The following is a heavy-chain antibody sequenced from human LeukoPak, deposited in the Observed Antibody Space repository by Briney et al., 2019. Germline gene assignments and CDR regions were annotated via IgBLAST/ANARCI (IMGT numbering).Heavy chain of an antibody. Sequence: SETLSLTCTVSGGSISSYYWSWIRQPPGKGLEWIGYIYTRGSTNYNPSLKSRVTISEDTSKNQFSLKPSSVTAADTAVYYCASITATYYYYYTDVWGKGTTVTVSS. V-gene: IGHV4-4*09. CDR1: GGSISSYY. CDR2: IYTRGST. CDR3: ASITATYYYYYTDV. J-gene: IGHJ6*03. D-gene: IGHD4-11*01.